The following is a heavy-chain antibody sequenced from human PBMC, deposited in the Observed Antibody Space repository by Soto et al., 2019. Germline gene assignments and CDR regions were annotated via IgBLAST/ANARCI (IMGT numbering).Heavy chain of an antibody. D-gene: IGHD6-13*01. Sequence: SETLSLTCAVYGGSFSCYYWIWIRQPPGKGLEWIGEINHSGSTNYNPSLKSRVTISVDTSKNQFSLKLSSVTAADTAVYYCASSIAAAGGMDVWGQGTTVTV. CDR1: GGSFSCYY. CDR3: ASSIAAAGGMDV. J-gene: IGHJ6*02. V-gene: IGHV4-34*01. CDR2: INHSGST.